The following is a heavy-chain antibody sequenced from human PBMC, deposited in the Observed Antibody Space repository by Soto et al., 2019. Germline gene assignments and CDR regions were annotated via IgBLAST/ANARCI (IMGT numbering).Heavy chain of an antibody. CDR1: GFTFSSNW. CDR3: ARDGEGF. CDR2: INADGSET. J-gene: IGHJ4*02. V-gene: IGHV3-74*01. Sequence: GGSLRLSCAASGFTFSSNWMHWVRRVPGRGLVWVSRINADGSETNYEDSVEGRFTISRDNPKNALYLQMNSLRAEDTAVYYCARDGEGFWGQGTLVTVSS. D-gene: IGHD2-21*01.